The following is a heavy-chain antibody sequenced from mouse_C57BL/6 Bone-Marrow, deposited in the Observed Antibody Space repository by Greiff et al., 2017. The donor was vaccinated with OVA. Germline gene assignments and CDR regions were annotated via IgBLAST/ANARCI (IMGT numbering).Heavy chain of an antibody. J-gene: IGHJ1*03. CDR3: ARASSYGNWYFDV. V-gene: IGHV1-82*01. CDR1: GYAFSSSW. Sequence: VKLMESGPELVKPGASVKISCKASGYAFSSSWMNWVKQRPGKGLEWIGRIYPGDGDTNYNGKFKGKATLTADKSSSTAYMQLSSLTSEDSAVYFCARASSYGNWYFDVWGTGTTVTVSS. CDR2: IYPGDGDT. D-gene: IGHD1-1*01.